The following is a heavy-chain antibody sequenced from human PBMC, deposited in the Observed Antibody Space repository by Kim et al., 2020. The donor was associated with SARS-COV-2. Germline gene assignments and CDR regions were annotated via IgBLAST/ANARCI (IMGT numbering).Heavy chain of an antibody. V-gene: IGHV3-49*03. CDR1: GFTFGDYA. D-gene: IGHD3-10*01. Sequence: GGSLRLSCTASGFTFGDYAMRWFRQAPGKGLEWVGFIRSKAYGGTTEYAASVKGRFTISRDDSKSIAYLQMNSLKTEDTAVYYCTRDSYGSGSYYSYYPGYFDYWGQGTLVTVSS. J-gene: IGHJ4*02. CDR3: TRDSYGSGSYYSYYPGYFDY. CDR2: IRSKAYGGTT.